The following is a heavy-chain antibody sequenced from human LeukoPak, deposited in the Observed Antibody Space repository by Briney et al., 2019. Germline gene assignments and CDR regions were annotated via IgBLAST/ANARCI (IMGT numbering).Heavy chain of an antibody. Sequence: GASVKVSCKASGYTFTSYGISWVRQAPGQGLEWMGWISAYNGNTNYAQKLQGRVTMTTDTSTSTAYMELRSLRSDDTAVYYCARYSSRVLRYFDWLPYRPDYWGQGTLVTVSS. CDR1: GYTFTSYG. CDR3: ARYSSRVLRYFDWLPYRPDY. J-gene: IGHJ4*02. V-gene: IGHV1-18*01. CDR2: ISAYNGNT. D-gene: IGHD3-9*01.